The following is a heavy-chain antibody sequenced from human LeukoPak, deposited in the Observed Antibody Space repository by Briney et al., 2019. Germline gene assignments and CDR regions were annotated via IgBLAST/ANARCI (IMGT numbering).Heavy chain of an antibody. D-gene: IGHD1-14*01. Sequence: GGSLRLSCTASGLTFSTSGFNWVRQAPGKGLEWVASIGPTGSDRYHADSIKGRFTVSRDNANNFLYLQMNSLRAEDTAVYYCATETNGRHYDYWGQGTLLTVSS. J-gene: IGHJ4*02. V-gene: IGHV3-21*06. CDR2: IGPTGSDR. CDR3: ATETNGRHYDY. CDR1: GLTFSTSG.